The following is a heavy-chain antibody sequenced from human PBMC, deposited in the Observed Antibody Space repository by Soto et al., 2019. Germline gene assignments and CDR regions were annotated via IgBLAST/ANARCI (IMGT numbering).Heavy chain of an antibody. D-gene: IGHD3-3*01. CDR3: AKDISRGPTKNYDFWSGPDY. CDR1: GFTFDEYA. V-gene: IGHV3-43D*04. J-gene: IGHJ4*02. Sequence: GGYLRLSCAASGFTFDEYAMQWVRQPPGKGLEWVSLISWDGSNRYYADSVQGRFTISRENSKYSLYLEMNSLRPEDTALYYCAKDISRGPTKNYDFWSGPDYWGQGTLVTVSS. CDR2: ISWDGSNR.